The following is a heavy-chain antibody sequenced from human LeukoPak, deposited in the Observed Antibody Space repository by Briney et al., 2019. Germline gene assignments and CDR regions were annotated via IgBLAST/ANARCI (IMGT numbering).Heavy chain of an antibody. CDR3: ARGTTAVVNFDY. Sequence: SETLSLTCAVHGGSFSGYYWSWIRQPPGKGLEWIGEINHSGSTNYNPSLKSRVTISVDTSKNQFSLKLSSVTAADTAVYYCARGTTAVVNFDYWGQGTLVTVSS. CDR1: GGSFSGYY. D-gene: IGHD4-23*01. V-gene: IGHV4-34*01. CDR2: INHSGST. J-gene: IGHJ4*02.